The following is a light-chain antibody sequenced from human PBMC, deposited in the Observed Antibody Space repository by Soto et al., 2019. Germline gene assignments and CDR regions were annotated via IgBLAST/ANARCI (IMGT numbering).Light chain of an antibody. CDR2: LGS. Sequence: DIVMTQSPLSLPVPPGEPASISCRPSQSLLHSNGYTYLDWYLQKPGQSPQLLIYLGSNRASGVPDRFSGSGSGTDFTLKISRVEAEDVGVYYCMQALQTPYTFGQGTKLEIK. V-gene: IGKV2-28*01. CDR3: MQALQTPYT. CDR1: QSLLHSNGYTY. J-gene: IGKJ2*01.